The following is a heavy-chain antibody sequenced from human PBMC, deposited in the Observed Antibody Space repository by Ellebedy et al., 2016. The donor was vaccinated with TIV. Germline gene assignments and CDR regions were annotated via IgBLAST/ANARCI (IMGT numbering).Heavy chain of an antibody. J-gene: IGHJ6*02. Sequence: GESLKISXAASGFTFSSYGMHRVRQAPGKGLEWVAVIWYDGSNKYYADSVKGRFTISRDNSKNTLYLQMNSLRAEDTAVYYCAREPMVRGVIRRGYDMDVWGQGTTVTVSS. CDR2: IWYDGSNK. CDR3: AREPMVRGVIRRGYDMDV. D-gene: IGHD3-10*01. V-gene: IGHV3-33*01. CDR1: GFTFSSYG.